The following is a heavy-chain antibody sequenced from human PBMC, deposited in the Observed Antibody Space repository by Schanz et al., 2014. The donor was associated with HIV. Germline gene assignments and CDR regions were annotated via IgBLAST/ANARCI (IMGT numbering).Heavy chain of an antibody. V-gene: IGHV3-30-3*01. J-gene: IGHJ4*02. D-gene: IGHD2-15*01. CDR3: VRGAIWEWDQPDFDY. Sequence: QVQLVESGGGVVQPGRSLRLSCAASGFIFSSYAMHWVRQAPGKGLEWVAVISFDGNNKYYADSVKGRFTFSRDNSKNTLYLQMNSLRAEDTAVYYCVRGAIWEWDQPDFDYWGQGTLVSVSS. CDR2: ISFDGNNK. CDR1: GFIFSSYA.